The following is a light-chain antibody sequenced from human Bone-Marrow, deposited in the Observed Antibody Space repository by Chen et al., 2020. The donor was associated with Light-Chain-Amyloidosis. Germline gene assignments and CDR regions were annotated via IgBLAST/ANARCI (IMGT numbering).Light chain of an antibody. CDR2: DVS. J-gene: IGLJ3*02. CDR1: STDVGGYNY. V-gene: IGLV2-14*01. Sequence: QSALTQPASVSGSPGQSITISCTGTSTDVGGYNYVSWYQQHPGRSPKLMIYDVSIRPSGVSNRFSGSKSGNTASLTISGLQAEDGADYYCSSYTSSSTLLFGGGTKLPVL. CDR3: SSYTSSSTLL.